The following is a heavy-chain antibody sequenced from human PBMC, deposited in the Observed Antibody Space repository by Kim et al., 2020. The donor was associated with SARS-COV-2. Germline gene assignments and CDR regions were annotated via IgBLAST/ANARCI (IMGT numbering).Heavy chain of an antibody. J-gene: IGHJ4*02. V-gene: IGHV3-30*04. D-gene: IGHD5-12*01. CDR1: GFTFSTYT. Sequence: GGSLRLSCAASGFTFSTYTMHWVRQAPGKGLEWVALISYDGSNKYYADSVKGRFTISRDNSKNTLYLQMNSLRTEDTAVYYCARGDGYNSPFDYWGQGTLVTVSS. CDR3: ARGDGYNSPFDY. CDR2: ISYDGSNK.